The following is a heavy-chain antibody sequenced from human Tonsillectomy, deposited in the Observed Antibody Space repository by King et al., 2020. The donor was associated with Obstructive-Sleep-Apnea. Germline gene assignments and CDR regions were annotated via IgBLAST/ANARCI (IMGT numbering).Heavy chain of an antibody. J-gene: IGHJ4*02. CDR3: ARGFAYYDILTGYYKGGFDY. CDR2: IGTAGDT. CDR1: GFTFSSYD. V-gene: IGHV3-13*01. Sequence: VQLVESGGGLVQPGGSLRLSCAASGFTFSSYDMHWVRQATGKCLEWVSAIGTAGDTYYPGSVKGRFTISRENAKNSLYLQMNSLRAGDTAVYYCARGFAYYDILTGYYKGGFDYWGQGTLVTVSS. D-gene: IGHD3-9*01.